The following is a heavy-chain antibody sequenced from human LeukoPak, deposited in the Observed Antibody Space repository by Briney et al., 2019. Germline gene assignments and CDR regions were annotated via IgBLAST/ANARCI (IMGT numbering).Heavy chain of an antibody. D-gene: IGHD3-9*01. J-gene: IGHJ4*02. Sequence: GGSLRLSCAASGFTFSDYYMSWIRQAPGKGLEWVSYISSSGSTIYYADSVKGRFTISRDNAKNSLYLQMNSLRAEDTAVYYCAKESSYYDILTGYYSRSFDYWGQGTLVTVSS. V-gene: IGHV3-11*01. CDR1: GFTFSDYY. CDR3: AKESSYYDILTGYYSRSFDY. CDR2: ISSSGSTI.